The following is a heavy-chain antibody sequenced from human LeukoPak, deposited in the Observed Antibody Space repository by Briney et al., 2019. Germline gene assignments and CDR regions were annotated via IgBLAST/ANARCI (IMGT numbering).Heavy chain of an antibody. CDR1: GFTFSTYA. CDR2: ISGGGDST. J-gene: IGHJ4*02. V-gene: IGHV3-23*01. Sequence: GALRLSCAASGFTFSTYAMSWVRQAPGRGLEWVSAISGGGDSTYYADSVKGRFTNSRDNSKNTLYLQMDSLRAGDTAVYYCAKDRARGGATNFDYWGQGTLVTVSS. CDR3: AKDRARGGATNFDY. D-gene: IGHD1-26*01.